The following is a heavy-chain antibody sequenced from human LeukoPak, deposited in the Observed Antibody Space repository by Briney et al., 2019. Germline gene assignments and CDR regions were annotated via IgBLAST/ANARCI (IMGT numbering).Heavy chain of an antibody. D-gene: IGHD5-18*01. V-gene: IGHV3-23*01. CDR1: GFTFTDYA. CDR3: AGRVTGYSSGYVY. CDR2: ISGSAHKI. J-gene: IGHJ4*02. Sequence: GGSLRLSCAASGFTFTDYAVSWVRQAPEKGLDWVSVISGSAHKIRYADSVKGRFTISRDNSENIVYLQMNNLRAEDTAVYYCAGRVTGYSSGYVYWGQGTLVTVSS.